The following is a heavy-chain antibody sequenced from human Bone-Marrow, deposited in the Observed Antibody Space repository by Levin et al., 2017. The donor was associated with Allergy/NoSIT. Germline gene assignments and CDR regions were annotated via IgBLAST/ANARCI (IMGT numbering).Heavy chain of an antibody. Sequence: GGSLRLSCAASGFTFSSYSMNWVRQAPGKGLEWVSSISSSSSYIYYADSVKGRFTISRDNAKNSLYLQMNSLRAEDTAVYYCARGDHDYGDCPFGYWGQGTLVTVSS. CDR2: ISSSSSYI. J-gene: IGHJ4*02. CDR1: GFTFSSYS. CDR3: ARGDHDYGDCPFGY. D-gene: IGHD4-17*01. V-gene: IGHV3-21*01.